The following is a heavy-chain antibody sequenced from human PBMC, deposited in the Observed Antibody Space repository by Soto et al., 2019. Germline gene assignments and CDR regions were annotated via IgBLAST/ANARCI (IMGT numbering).Heavy chain of an antibody. Sequence: QVQLVESGGGVVQPGRSLRLSCAASGFTFSSYGMHWVRQAPGKGLEGVAVISYDGSNKYYADSVKGRFTISRDNSKNTLYLQMNSLRAEDTAVYYCANLGLVVVAATDYWGQGTLVTVSS. CDR1: GFTFSSYG. V-gene: IGHV3-30*18. J-gene: IGHJ4*02. D-gene: IGHD2-15*01. CDR2: ISYDGSNK. CDR3: ANLGLVVVAATDY.